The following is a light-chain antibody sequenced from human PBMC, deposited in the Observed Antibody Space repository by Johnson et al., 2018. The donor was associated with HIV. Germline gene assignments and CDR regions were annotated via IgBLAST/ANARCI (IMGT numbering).Light chain of an antibody. Sequence: QSVLTQPPSVSAAPGQKVTISCSGSSSNIGNNYVSWYQQLPGTAPKLLIYENNKRPSVIPDRFSGSKSGTSATLGITGLQTGDEADYYCGTWDTSLSGGVFGTGTKGTVL. CDR3: GTWDTSLSGGV. J-gene: IGLJ1*01. CDR1: SSNIGNNY. CDR2: ENN. V-gene: IGLV1-51*02.